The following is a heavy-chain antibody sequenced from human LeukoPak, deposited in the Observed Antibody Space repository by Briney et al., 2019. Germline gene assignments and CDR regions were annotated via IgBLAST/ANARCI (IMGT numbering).Heavy chain of an antibody. CDR3: AVVVVPAGSGYWDY. Sequence: GGSLRLSCAASGFTFSSYGMHWVRQAPGKGLEWVANIKQDGSDKYYVDSVKGRFTISRDNAKNSLYLQMNSLRAEDTAVYYCAVVVVPAGSGYWDYWGQGTLVTVSS. CDR1: GFTFSSYG. J-gene: IGHJ4*02. D-gene: IGHD2-2*01. CDR2: IKQDGSDK. V-gene: IGHV3-7*01.